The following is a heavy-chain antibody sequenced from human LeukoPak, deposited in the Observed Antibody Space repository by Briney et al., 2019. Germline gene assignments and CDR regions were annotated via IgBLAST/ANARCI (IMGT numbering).Heavy chain of an antibody. V-gene: IGHV3-53*01. D-gene: IGHD6-13*01. CDR1: GFTVSSNY. Sequence: WGSLRLSCAASGFTVSSNYMSWVRQAPGKGLEWVSVIYRGGSTHYADSVKGRFTISRDNSKNTLYLQMNSLRAEDTAVYYCAKVPYGAAAGAEPYFDYWGQGTLVTVSS. CDR3: AKVPYGAAAGAEPYFDY. J-gene: IGHJ4*02. CDR2: IYRGGST.